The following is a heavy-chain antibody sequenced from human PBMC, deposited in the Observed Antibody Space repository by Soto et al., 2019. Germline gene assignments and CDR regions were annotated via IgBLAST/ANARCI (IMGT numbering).Heavy chain of an antibody. CDR2: IDPSDSYT. V-gene: IGHV5-10-1*01. CDR1: GYSFTSYW. Sequence: GESLKISCKGSGYSFTSYWISWVRQMPGKGLEWMGRIDPSDSYTNYSPSFQGHVTISADKSISTAYLQRSSLKASDTAMYYCTRDGSGSYYKDYYYYGMDVWGQGTTVTVSS. D-gene: IGHD3-10*01. J-gene: IGHJ6*02. CDR3: TRDGSGSYYKDYYYYGMDV.